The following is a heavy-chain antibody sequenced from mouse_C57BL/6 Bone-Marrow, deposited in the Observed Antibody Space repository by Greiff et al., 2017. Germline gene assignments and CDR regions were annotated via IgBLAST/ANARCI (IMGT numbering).Heavy chain of an antibody. V-gene: IGHV14-4*01. D-gene: IGHD1-1*01. J-gene: IGHJ2*01. CDR1: GFNIKDDY. CDR2: IDPANGDT. Sequence: EVQLQQSGAELVRPGASVKLSCTASGFNIKDDYMHWVKQRPEQGLEWIGWIDPANGDTDYAPKFQGKATITADTSSNTAYLQLSSLTSEDTAVYYCTTHYYGSSCVYFDYWGQGTTLTVSS. CDR3: TTHYYGSSCVYFDY.